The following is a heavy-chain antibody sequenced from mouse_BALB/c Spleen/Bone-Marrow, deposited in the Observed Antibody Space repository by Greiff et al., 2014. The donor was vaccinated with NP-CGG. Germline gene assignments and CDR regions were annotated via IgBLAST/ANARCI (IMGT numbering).Heavy chain of an antibody. Sequence: EVKLVESGAELVKPGASVKLSCTAFGFNIKDTYMHWVKQRPEQGLEWIGRIGPANGNTKYAPTFQGKATITADTSSNTAYLQLSSLTSEDTAVYYCASSGNYEGGAMDYWGQGTSVTVSS. J-gene: IGHJ4*01. V-gene: IGHV14-3*02. CDR2: IGPANGNT. CDR1: GFNIKDTY. D-gene: IGHD2-1*01. CDR3: ASSGNYEGGAMDY.